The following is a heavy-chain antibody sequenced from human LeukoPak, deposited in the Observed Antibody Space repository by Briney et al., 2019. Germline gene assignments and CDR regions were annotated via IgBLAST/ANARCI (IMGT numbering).Heavy chain of an antibody. CDR2: IYYSGAT. V-gene: IGHV4-39*01. D-gene: IGHD2-15*01. CDR1: GGSISTSSYY. Sequence: SETLSLTCTVSGGSISTSSYYWGWIRQPPGEGLEWIGTIYYSGATYYNPSLKSRVTISVDTSKSQFSLKLSSVAAAHTAVYYCARHGSYFRLFDYWGQGTLVTVSS. J-gene: IGHJ4*02. CDR3: ARHGSYFRLFDY.